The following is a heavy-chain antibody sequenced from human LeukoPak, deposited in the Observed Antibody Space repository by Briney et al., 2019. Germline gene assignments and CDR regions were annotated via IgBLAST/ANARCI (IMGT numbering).Heavy chain of an antibody. CDR3: AKVGSSGYYYYYYGMDV. CDR2: ISGSGGST. Sequence: GGSLRLSCAASGFTFDDYATSWVRQAPGKGLEWVSAISGSGGSTYYADSVKGRFTISRDNSKNTLYLQMNSLRAEDTAVYYCAKVGSSGYYYYYYGMDVWGQGTTVTVSS. V-gene: IGHV3-23*01. D-gene: IGHD3-22*01. J-gene: IGHJ6*02. CDR1: GFTFDDYA.